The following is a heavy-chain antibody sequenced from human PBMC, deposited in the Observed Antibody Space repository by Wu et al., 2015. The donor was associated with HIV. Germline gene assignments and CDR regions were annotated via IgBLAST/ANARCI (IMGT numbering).Heavy chain of an antibody. J-gene: IGHJ6*02. CDR3: ATDRYKLIRGNIKNGMDV. D-gene: IGHD3-10*01. CDR1: GYTLTELS. Sequence: QVQLVQSGAEVKKPGASVKVSCKVSGYTLTELSMHWVRQAPGKGLEWMGSFDPEDGETIYAQKFQGRLTMTEDTSTDTAYMELSNLRSEDTAVYYCATDRYKLIRGNIKNGMDVVGPRDHGHRLL. CDR2: FDPEDGET. V-gene: IGHV1-24*01.